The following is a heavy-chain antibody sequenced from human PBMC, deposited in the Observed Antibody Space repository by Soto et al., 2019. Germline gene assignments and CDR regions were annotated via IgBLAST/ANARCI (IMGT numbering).Heavy chain of an antibody. CDR1: GGSFSGYY. V-gene: IGHV4-34*01. CDR3: ARSTQWLVFDY. CDR2: INHSGST. D-gene: IGHD6-19*01. J-gene: IGHJ4*02. Sequence: SETLSLTCAVYGGSFSGYYWSWIRQPPGKGLEWIGEINHSGSTNYNPSLKSRVTISVDTSKNQFSLKLSSVTAADTAVYYCARSTQWLVFDYWGQGTLVTVS.